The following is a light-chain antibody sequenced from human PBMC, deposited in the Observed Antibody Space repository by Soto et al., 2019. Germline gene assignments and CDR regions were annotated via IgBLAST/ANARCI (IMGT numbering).Light chain of an antibody. J-gene: IGKJ1*01. V-gene: IGKV3-20*01. CDR2: GES. CDR3: QHDDNSPRT. CDR1: QSINSSY. Sequence: VLTQSPGTLSLSQGERATLSCSASQSINSSYLARYQQNPGQALRLLIYGESSRATGITDRFGGSGSGSDFTLTIIRLEPEDFAVYYCQHDDNSPRTFGQETKVEFK.